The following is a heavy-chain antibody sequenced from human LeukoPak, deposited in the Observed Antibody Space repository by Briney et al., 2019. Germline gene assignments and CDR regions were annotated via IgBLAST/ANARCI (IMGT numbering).Heavy chain of an antibody. V-gene: IGHV4-4*07. J-gene: IGHJ6*03. CDR2: IYTSGST. CDR3: ARVTESYGSGRRHNYYYYYMDV. D-gene: IGHD3-10*01. CDR1: GGSISSYY. Sequence: SETLSLTCTVSGGSISSYYWSWIRQPAGKGLEWIGRIYTSGSTNYNPSLKSRVTISVDTSKNQFSLKLSSVTAADTAVYYCARVTESYGSGRRHNYYYYYMDVWGKGTTVTISS.